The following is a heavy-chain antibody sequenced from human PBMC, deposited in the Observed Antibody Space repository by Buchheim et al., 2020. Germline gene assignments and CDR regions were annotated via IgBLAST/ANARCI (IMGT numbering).Heavy chain of an antibody. CDR1: GFTFSSYG. CDR3: ARLLDYSNPIVDY. J-gene: IGHJ4*02. CDR2: IWYDGSNK. V-gene: IGHV3-33*01. Sequence: QVQLVEPGGGVVQPGRSLRLSCAASGFTFSSYGMHWVRQAPGKGLEWVAVIWYDGSNKYYADSVKGRFTISRDNSKNTLYLQMNSLRAEDTAVYYCARLLDYSNPIVDYWGQGTL. D-gene: IGHD4-11*01.